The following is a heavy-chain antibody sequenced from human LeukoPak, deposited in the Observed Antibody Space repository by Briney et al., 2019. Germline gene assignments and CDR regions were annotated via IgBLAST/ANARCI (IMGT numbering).Heavy chain of an antibody. CDR2: ISYDGNYK. CDR3: ARQRIAVTVGGDFDY. D-gene: IGHD6-19*01. V-gene: IGHV3-30-3*01. Sequence: PGGSLRLSCAASGFTFNTYAIHWVRQAPGKGLEWVAVISYDGNYKYYADYVKGRFTISRDNAKNSLHLQMNSLRAEDTAVYYCARQRIAVTVGGDFDYWGQGTLVTVSS. J-gene: IGHJ4*02. CDR1: GFTFNTYA.